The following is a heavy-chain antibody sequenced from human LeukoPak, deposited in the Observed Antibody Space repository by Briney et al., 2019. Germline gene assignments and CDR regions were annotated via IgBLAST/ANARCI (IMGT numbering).Heavy chain of an antibody. J-gene: IGHJ4*02. CDR3: AKDRDDYGDFAFDY. V-gene: IGHV3-23*01. Sequence: GGSLRLSCAASGFTFSSYVMNWVRQAPGGGLGWVSGLSRSGDVTYYADSVKGRFTISRDNSKNTLYLQIDGLRAEDTAIYYCAKDRDDYGDFAFDYWGQGTLVTVSS. D-gene: IGHD4-17*01. CDR2: LSRSGDVT. CDR1: GFTFSSYV.